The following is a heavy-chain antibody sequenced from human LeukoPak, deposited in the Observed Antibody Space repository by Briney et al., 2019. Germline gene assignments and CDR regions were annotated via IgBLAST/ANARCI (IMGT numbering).Heavy chain of an antibody. D-gene: IGHD2-2*01. J-gene: IGHJ3*02. Sequence: GGSLRVSCAASGFNSDDSGVTWVRPIPGEGRGWVGGLYSNGGITGYADSVKGRFTISRDNAKNSLYLQMNSLRAEDTALYHCAKWGYCSSSSCDDAFEIWGQGTMVTVSS. CDR2: LYSNGGIT. CDR1: GFNSDDSG. V-gene: IGHV3-20*01. CDR3: AKWGYCSSSSCDDAFEI.